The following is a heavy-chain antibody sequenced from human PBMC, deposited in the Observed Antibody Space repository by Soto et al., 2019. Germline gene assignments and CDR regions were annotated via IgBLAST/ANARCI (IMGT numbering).Heavy chain of an antibody. CDR2: IIPIFGTA. CDR3: ARRVGGYDYWYFDL. V-gene: IGHV1-69*12. D-gene: IGHD5-12*01. Sequence: QVQLVQSGAEVKKPGSSVKVSCKDSGGTFSSYAISWVRQAPGQGLEWMGGIIPIFGTANYAQKFQGRVTITADESTRTADMELSSLSSEDTAVYYCARRVGGYDYWYFDLWGSGTLVTVSS. J-gene: IGHJ2*01. CDR1: GGTFSSYA.